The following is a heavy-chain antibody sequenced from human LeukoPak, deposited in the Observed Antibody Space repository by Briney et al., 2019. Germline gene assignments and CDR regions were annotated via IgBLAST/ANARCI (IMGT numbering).Heavy chain of an antibody. CDR3: ARGRPQLLLWFGELYDYGMDV. CDR2: IWYDWSNK. Sequence: GGSVRLSRAAWGFTFSSYGKHGVRQAPGRGREGVAVIWYDWSNKYYADSLKGRFAFSRDNSKNKLYLQMNSLRAEETAVYYCARGRPQLLLWFGELYDYGMDVGGKGTTATVS. D-gene: IGHD3-10*01. J-gene: IGHJ6*04. CDR1: GFTFSSYG. V-gene: IGHV3-33*01.